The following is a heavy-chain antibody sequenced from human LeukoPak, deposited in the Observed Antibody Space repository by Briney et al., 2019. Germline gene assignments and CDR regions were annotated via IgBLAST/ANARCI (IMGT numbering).Heavy chain of an antibody. CDR2: ISSGGTTI. D-gene: IGHD3-10*01. CDR1: GFTFSSYE. V-gene: IGHV3-48*03. Sequence: GGSLRLSCAASGFTFSSYELYWVRQAPGKGLEWVSYISSGGTTIKYAHSVKGQFTISRDDAKKSLYLQMNSLRAEDTAIYYCGAGRQFVGAFDIWGQGTLVTVSS. J-gene: IGHJ3*02. CDR3: GAGRQFVGAFDI.